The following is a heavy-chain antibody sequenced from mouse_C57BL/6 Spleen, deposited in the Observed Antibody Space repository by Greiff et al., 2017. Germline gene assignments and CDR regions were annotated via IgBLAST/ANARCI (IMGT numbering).Heavy chain of an antibody. CDR2: INPNNGGT. CDR1: GYTFTDYN. CDR3: ARDLLLRGYYAMDY. Sequence: EVQVVESGPELVKPGASVKMSCKASGYTFTDYNMHWVKQSHGKSLEWIGYINPNNGGTSYNQKFKGKATLTVNKSSSTAYMELRSLTSEDSAVYYCARDLLLRGYYAMDYWGQGTSVTVSS. V-gene: IGHV1-22*01. J-gene: IGHJ4*01. D-gene: IGHD1-1*01.